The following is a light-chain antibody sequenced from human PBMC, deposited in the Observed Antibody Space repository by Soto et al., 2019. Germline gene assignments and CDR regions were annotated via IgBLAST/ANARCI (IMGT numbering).Light chain of an antibody. CDR3: CSYAGSSTYDVL. V-gene: IGLV2-23*02. CDR1: SSDIGSHNF. J-gene: IGLJ2*01. Sequence: QSALTQPASVSGSPGQAITISCTGTSSDIGSHNFVSWFQQHPGKTPKLIIYEVNKRPSGVSHRFSGSKSGNTASLTISGLQAEDEADYSCCSYAGSSTYDVLFGGGTQLTVL. CDR2: EVN.